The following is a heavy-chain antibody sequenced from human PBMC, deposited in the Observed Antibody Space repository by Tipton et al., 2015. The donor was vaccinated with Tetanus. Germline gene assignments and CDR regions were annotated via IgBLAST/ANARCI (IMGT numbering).Heavy chain of an antibody. CDR2: FSNSGST. D-gene: IGHD3-10*01. V-gene: IGHV4-31*03. Sequence: TLSLTCTVSGGSTSSDGAYWSWIRQHPGEGLEWIGYFSNSGSTYYNPSLKSRVTISVDTSQKQISLKVNSVTAADTAVYYCARDRGVRGGYYYYHGMDVWGQGTTVTVSS. CDR3: ARDRGVRGGYYYYHGMDV. J-gene: IGHJ6*02. CDR1: GGSTSSDGAY.